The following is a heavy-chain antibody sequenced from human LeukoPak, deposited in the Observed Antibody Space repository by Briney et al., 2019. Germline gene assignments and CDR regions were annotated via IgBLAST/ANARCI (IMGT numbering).Heavy chain of an antibody. Sequence: PGGSLRLSCAASGFTFSSYWMHWVRQAPGKGLVWVSRINTGGSTTDYADSVKGRFTISRDNAKNTLYLQMNSLRAEDTAVYYCAKDRVHFDYWGQGTLVTVSS. CDR1: GFTFSSYW. CDR2: INTGGSTT. V-gene: IGHV3-74*01. J-gene: IGHJ4*02. D-gene: IGHD3-10*01. CDR3: AKDRVHFDY.